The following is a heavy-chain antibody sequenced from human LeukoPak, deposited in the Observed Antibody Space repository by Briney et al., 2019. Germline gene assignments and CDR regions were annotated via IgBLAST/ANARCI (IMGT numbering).Heavy chain of an antibody. D-gene: IGHD5-24*01. CDR1: GFIFSSYS. V-gene: IGHV3-21*04. CDR2: ISSRSSWI. J-gene: IGHJ4*02. CDR3: AKAGLPRPTRDGYNFGY. Sequence: GGSLRLSCAASGFIFSSYSMNWVRQAPGKGLEWVSSISSRSSWIYYADSVKGRFTISRDNSKNTLYLQMNSLRAEDTAVYYCAKAGLPRPTRDGYNFGYWGQGTLVTASS.